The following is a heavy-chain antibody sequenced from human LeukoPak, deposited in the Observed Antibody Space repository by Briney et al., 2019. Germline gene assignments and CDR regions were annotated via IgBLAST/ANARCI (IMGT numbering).Heavy chain of an antibody. CDR1: GGSFSGYY. D-gene: IGHD3-16*02. CDR2: INHSGST. J-gene: IGHJ4*02. Sequence: PSETLSLTCAVYGGSFSGYYWSWIRQPPGKGLEWIGEINHSGSTNYNPSLKSRVTTSVDTSKNQFSLKLSSVTAADTAVYYCAREGPYDYVWGSYRYTPGGELFDYWGQGTLVTVSS. V-gene: IGHV4-34*01. CDR3: AREGPYDYVWGSYRYTPGGELFDY.